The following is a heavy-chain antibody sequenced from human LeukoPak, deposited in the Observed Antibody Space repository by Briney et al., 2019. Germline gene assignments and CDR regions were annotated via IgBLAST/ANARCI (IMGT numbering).Heavy chain of an antibody. J-gene: IGHJ3*02. Sequence: SETLSLTCTVSGGSISSYYWSWIRQPPGKGLEWIGYIYYSGSTNHNPSLKSRVTISVDTSKNQFSLKLSSVTAADTAVYYCARDDDGGSGKYAFDIWGQGTMVTVSS. CDR1: GGSISSYY. CDR3: ARDDDGGSGKYAFDI. D-gene: IGHD3-10*01. CDR2: IYYSGST. V-gene: IGHV4-59*01.